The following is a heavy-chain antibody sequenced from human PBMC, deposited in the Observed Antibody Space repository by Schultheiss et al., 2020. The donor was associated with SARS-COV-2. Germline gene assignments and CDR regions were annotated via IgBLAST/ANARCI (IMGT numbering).Heavy chain of an antibody. CDR2: ISGSGGST. Sequence: GGSLRLSCAASGFTFSSYAMSWVRQAPGKGLEWVSAISGSGGSTYYADSVKGRFTISRDNAKNSLYLQMNSLRAEDTAVYYCARASGYSSSSADYWGQGTLVTVSS. V-gene: IGHV3-23*01. CDR3: ARASGYSSSSADY. CDR1: GFTFSSYA. J-gene: IGHJ4*02. D-gene: IGHD6-13*01.